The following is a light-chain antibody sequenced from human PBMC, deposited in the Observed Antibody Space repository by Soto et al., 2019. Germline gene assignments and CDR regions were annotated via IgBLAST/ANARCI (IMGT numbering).Light chain of an antibody. CDR2: DAS. CDR1: QDISNY. V-gene: IGKV1-33*01. CDR3: QQYDTLPPYT. J-gene: IGKJ2*01. Sequence: DIQMTQSPSSLSASVGDRVTITCQASQDISNYLNWYQQKPGKAPKFLIYDASNLEAGVPSRFSGSGSGTDFTFTISNLQPEDIATYYCQQYDTLPPYTFGQGTKVDIK.